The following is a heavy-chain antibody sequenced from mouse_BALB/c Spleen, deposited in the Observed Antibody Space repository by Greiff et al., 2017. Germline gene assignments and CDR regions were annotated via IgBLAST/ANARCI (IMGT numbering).Heavy chain of an antibody. V-gene: IGHV1-4*01. CDR3: AELWYAMDY. D-gene: IGHD1-1*02. CDR1: GYTFTSYT. J-gene: IGHJ4*01. CDR2: INPSSGYT. Sequence: VKLQESGAELARPGASVKMSCKASGYTFTSYTMHWVKQRPGQGLEWIGYINPSSGYTNYNQKFKDKATLTADKSSSTAYMQLSSLTSEDSAVYYCAELWYAMDYWGQGTSVTVSS.